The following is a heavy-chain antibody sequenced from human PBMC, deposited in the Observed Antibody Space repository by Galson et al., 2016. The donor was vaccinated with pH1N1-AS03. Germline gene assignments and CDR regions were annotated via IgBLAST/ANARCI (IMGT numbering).Heavy chain of an antibody. Sequence: SLRLSCAVSELTINKASLNWVRQAPGKGLEWVSIIYSGGTTYYADSVKGRFIVSRDNSKNTLYLQMNSLRAEDTAVYYCVRDFRWGGNSGYWGQGTLVTVSS. V-gene: IGHV3-66*01. D-gene: IGHD4-23*01. CDR2: IYSGGTT. CDR1: ELTINKAS. J-gene: IGHJ4*02. CDR3: VRDFRWGGNSGY.